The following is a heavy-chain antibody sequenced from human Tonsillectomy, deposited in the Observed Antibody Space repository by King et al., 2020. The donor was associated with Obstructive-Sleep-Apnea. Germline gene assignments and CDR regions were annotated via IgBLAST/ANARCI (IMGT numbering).Heavy chain of an antibody. CDR2: INHSGST. Sequence: VQLQQWGAGLLKPSETLSLTCAVYGGSFSGYYWSWIRQPPGKGLEWIGEINHSGSTNYNPSLKSRVTISVDTSKNQFSLKLSSVTAADTAVYYCARGLPRTYYYGSGMSFDYWGQGTLVTVSS. CDR1: GGSFSGYY. J-gene: IGHJ4*02. CDR3: ARGLPRTYYYGSGMSFDY. D-gene: IGHD3-10*01. V-gene: IGHV4-34*01.